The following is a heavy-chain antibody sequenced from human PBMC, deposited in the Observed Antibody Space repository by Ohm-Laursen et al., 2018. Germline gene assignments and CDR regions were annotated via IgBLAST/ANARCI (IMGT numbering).Heavy chain of an antibody. V-gene: IGHV1-24*01. J-gene: IGHJ6*02. CDR3: ATRDYYYGMDV. Sequence: ATVKISCKVSGYTLTELSMHWVRQAPGKWLGWMGGFDPEDGETIYAQKFQGRVTMTEDTSTDTAYMELSSLRSEDTAVYYCATRDYYYGMDVWGQGTTVTVSS. CDR2: FDPEDGET. CDR1: GYTLTELS.